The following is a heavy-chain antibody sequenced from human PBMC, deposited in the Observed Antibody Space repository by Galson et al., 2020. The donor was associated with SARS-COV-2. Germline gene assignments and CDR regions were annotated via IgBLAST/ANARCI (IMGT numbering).Heavy chain of an antibody. Sequence: ASVKVSCKASGYTFTSYGISWVRQAPGQGLEWMGWISAYNGNTNYAQKLQGRVTMTTDTSTSTAYMELRSLRSDDTAVYYCARWYYYDSSGYYQGANWFYPWGQGTLVTVAS. V-gene: IGHV1-18*04. CDR2: ISAYNGNT. CDR1: GYTFTSYG. CDR3: ARWYYYDSSGYYQGANWFYP. D-gene: IGHD3-22*01. J-gene: IGHJ5*02.